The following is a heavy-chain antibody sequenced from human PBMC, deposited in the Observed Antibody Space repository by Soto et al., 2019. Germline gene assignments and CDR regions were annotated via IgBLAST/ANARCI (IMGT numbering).Heavy chain of an antibody. V-gene: IGHV4-59*01. CDR3: ARAFNYYDSSGYFGYFDY. CDR1: GGSISSYY. J-gene: IGHJ4*02. D-gene: IGHD3-22*01. CDR2: IYYSGST. Sequence: ETLSLTCTVSGGSISSYYWSWIRQPPGKGLEWIGYIYYSGSTNYNPSLKSRVTISVDTSKNQFSLKLSSVTAADTAVYYCARAFNYYDSSGYFGYFDYWGQGTLVTVSS.